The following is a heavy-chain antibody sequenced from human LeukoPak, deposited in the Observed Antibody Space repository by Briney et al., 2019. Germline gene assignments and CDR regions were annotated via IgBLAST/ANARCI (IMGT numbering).Heavy chain of an antibody. CDR1: GFVVSTNY. CDR3: AMDSAWLPLKFDY. V-gene: IGHV3-66*01. J-gene: IGHJ4*02. Sequence: PGGSLRLSCAASGFVVSTNYMSWVRQAPGKGLEWVSVLYSGGSTYYTDSVKGRFTISRVNSNNTLYLQMNNLRAEDTAVYYCAMDSAWLPLKFDYWGPGTLVAVST. CDR2: LYSGGST. D-gene: IGHD5-24*01.